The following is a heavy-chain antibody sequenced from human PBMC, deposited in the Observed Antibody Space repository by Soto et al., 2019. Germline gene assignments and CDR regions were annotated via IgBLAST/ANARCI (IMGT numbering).Heavy chain of an antibody. CDR2: ISYDGSNK. D-gene: IGHD6-13*01. J-gene: IGHJ3*02. CDR3: ARGGRYSRPDAFDI. Sequence: GGSLRLSCAASGFTFSGYAMHWVRQAPGKGLEWVAVISYDGSNKYYADSVKGRFTISRDNSKNTLYLQMNSLRAEDTAVYYCARGGRYSRPDAFDIWGQGTMVTVSS. CDR1: GFTFSGYA. V-gene: IGHV3-30-3*01.